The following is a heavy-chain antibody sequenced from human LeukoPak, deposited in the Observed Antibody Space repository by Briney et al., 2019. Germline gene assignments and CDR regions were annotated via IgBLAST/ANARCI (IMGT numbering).Heavy chain of an antibody. V-gene: IGHV1-69*13. CDR1: GGTFSSYA. D-gene: IGHD7-27*01. J-gene: IGHJ4*02. CDR3: ARGLTGPQYYFDY. CDR2: IIPIFGTA. Sequence: SVNVSCKASGGTFSSYAISWVRQAPGQGLEWMGGIIPIFGTANYAQKFQGRVTITADESTSTAYMELSSLRSEDTAVYYCARGLTGPQYYFDYWGQGTLVTVSS.